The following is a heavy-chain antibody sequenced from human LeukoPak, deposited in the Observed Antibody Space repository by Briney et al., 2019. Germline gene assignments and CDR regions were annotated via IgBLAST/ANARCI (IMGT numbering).Heavy chain of an antibody. CDR3: ARRGYCSSTSCHYFDS. D-gene: IGHD2-2*01. Sequence: PETLSLTCTVSGGSISGSNYYWGWIRQPPGKGLEWIGTIYYSGNTYYNPSLKSRVTISVDTSKNQFSLKLSSVTAADTAVYYCARRGYCSSTSCHYFDSWGQGTLVTVSS. J-gene: IGHJ4*02. CDR1: GGSISGSNYY. V-gene: IGHV4-39*01. CDR2: IYYSGNT.